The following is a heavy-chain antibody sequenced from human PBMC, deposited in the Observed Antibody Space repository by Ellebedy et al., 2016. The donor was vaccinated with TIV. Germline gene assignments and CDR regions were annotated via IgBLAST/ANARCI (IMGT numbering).Heavy chain of an antibody. CDR3: ARTTAFDV. Sequence: SETLSLXXTVSGDSISSHYWTWIRQPPGRGLEWIGHIYSSGSTKYNPSLKGRVSMSVDTSKNQFSLRLSSVTAADTAVYYCARTTAFDVWGQGTMVTVSS. D-gene: IGHD1-1*01. V-gene: IGHV4-59*11. CDR2: IYSSGST. CDR1: GDSISSHY. J-gene: IGHJ3*01.